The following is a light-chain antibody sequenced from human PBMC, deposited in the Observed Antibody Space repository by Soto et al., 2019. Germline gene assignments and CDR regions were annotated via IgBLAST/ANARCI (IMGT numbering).Light chain of an antibody. CDR2: AVT. V-gene: IGLV2-14*03. Sequence: QSALTQPASVSGSPGQSITISCTGSSSDVGGYDYVCWYQQYPGKAPKLIIYAVTDRPSGVSNRFSGSKSGNTASLIISGLQAEDEADYYCISYTTSSTVVFGGGTKLTVL. CDR1: SSDVGGYDY. J-gene: IGLJ2*01. CDR3: ISYTTSSTVV.